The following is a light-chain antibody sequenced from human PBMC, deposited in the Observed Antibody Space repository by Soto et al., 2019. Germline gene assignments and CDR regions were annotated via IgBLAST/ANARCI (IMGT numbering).Light chain of an antibody. Sequence: QSVLTQPPSASGSAGQSVTISCTGANSDIGSYNFVSWYQQHPGKAPKVIIYEVNKRPSGVPDRFSGSKSGNTASLPVSGLQAEDEADYYCSSYAGTTSLYLFGSGTKLTVL. V-gene: IGLV2-8*01. CDR2: EVN. J-gene: IGLJ1*01. CDR1: NSDIGSYNF. CDR3: SSYAGTTSLYL.